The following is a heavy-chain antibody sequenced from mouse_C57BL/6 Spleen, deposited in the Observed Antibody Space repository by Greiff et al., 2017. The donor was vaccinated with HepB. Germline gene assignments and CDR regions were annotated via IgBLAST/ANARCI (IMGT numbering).Heavy chain of an antibody. CDR3: ARTLRHYGSSEDYFDY. D-gene: IGHD1-1*01. CDR2: IYPGDGDT. CDR1: GYAFSSSW. Sequence: QVQLKQSGPELVKPGASVKISCKASGYAFSSSWMNWVKQRPGKGLEWIGRIYPGDGDTNYNGKFKGKATLTADKSSSTAYMQLSSLTSEDSAVYFCARTLRHYGSSEDYFDYWGQGTTLTVSS. J-gene: IGHJ2*01. V-gene: IGHV1-82*01.